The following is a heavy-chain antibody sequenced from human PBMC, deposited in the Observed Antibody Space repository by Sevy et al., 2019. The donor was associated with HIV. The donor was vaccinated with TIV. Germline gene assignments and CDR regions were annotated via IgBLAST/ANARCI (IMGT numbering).Heavy chain of an antibody. D-gene: IGHD6-19*01. CDR3: NGGASSGWYEDY. CDR1: GGSISSSDYC. CDR2: IYYSGNS. V-gene: IGHV4-39*01. Sequence: SESLSLTCTVSGGSISSSDYCWGWIRQPPGKGLEWIGIIYYSGNSYYNPSLKSRVTISVDTSKNQFSLNLSSVTAAETAVYYCNGGASSGWYEDYWGQGTLVTVSS. J-gene: IGHJ4*02.